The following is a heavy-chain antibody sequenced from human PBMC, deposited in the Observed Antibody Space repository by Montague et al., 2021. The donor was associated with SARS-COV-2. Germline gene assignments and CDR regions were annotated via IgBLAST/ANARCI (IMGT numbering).Heavy chain of an antibody. CDR1: GFTFSSYW. J-gene: IGHJ6*02. CDR3: AREMGSSLGGYYYGMDV. D-gene: IGHD6-6*01. Sequence: SLRLSCAASGFTFSSYWMHWVRQAPGKGLVWVSRINSDGSSTSXXXSXXXRFXISRDNTKNTLYLQLNSLRAEATAVYYCAREMGSSLGGYYYGMDVWGQGTTVTVSS. V-gene: IGHV3-74*01. CDR2: INSDGSST.